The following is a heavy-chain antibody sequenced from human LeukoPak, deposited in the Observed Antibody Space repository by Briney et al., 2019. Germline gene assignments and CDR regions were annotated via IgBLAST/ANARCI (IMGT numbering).Heavy chain of an antibody. D-gene: IGHD3-10*01. CDR3: ARDLRPLLLWFGEFEYYYYYYGMDV. V-gene: IGHV1-2*02. CDR2: INPNSGGT. J-gene: IGHJ6*04. Sequence: ASVKVSCKASGYTFTGYYMHWVRQAPGQGLEWMGWINPNSGGTNYAQKFQGRVTMTRDTSISTAYMELSRLRSDDTAVYYCARDLRPLLLWFGEFEYYYYYYGMDVWGKGTTVTVSS. CDR1: GYTFTGYY.